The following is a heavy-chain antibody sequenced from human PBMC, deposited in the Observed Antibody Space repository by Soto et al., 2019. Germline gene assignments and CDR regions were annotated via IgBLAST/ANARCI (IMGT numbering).Heavy chain of an antibody. CDR2: ISYDGSNK. D-gene: IGHD2-15*01. J-gene: IGHJ3*02. V-gene: IGHV3-30-3*01. CDR1: GFTFSSYA. Sequence: GGSLRLSCAASGFTFSSYAMHWVRQAPGKGLEWVAVISYDGSNKYYADSVKGRFTISRDNSKNTLYLQMNSLRAGDTAVYYCARDEGHCSGGSCYAFEIWGQGTMVTVSS. CDR3: ARDEGHCSGGSCYAFEI.